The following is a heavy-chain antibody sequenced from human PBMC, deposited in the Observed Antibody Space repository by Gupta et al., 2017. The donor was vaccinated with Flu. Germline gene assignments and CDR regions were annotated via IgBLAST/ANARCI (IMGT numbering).Heavy chain of an antibody. CDR1: DYSIDNFS. J-gene: IGHJ4*02. V-gene: IGHV4-4*07. CDR2: IYASGTT. CDR3: ARDVNSGYPDY. D-gene: IGHD5-12*01. Sequence: QVHLQESGPRLVKPSETLSITCTVADYSIDNFSWSWIRQPAGERPEWIGRIYASGTTIYKASLKSRLSMSMDRPTNQFSMNLTSVTAADTAIDYCARDVNSGYPDYWGQGIQVAVSS.